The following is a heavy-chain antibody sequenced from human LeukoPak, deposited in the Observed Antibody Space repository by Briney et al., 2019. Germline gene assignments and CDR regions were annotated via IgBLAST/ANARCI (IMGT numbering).Heavy chain of an antibody. D-gene: IGHD3-9*01. V-gene: IGHV3-23*01. CDR2: ISGSGGST. J-gene: IGHJ4*02. Sequence: GSLRLSCAASGFTFSSYAMSWVRQAPGKGLEWVSAISGSGGSTYYADSVKGRFTISRDNSKNTLYLQMNGLRAEDTAVYYCAKCEVSKTPYYDIQFPFDYWGQGTLVTVSS. CDR3: AKCEVSKTPYYDIQFPFDY. CDR1: GFTFSSYA.